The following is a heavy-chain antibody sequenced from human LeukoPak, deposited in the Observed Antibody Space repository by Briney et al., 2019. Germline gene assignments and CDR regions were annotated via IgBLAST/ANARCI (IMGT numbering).Heavy chain of an antibody. V-gene: IGHV3-23*01. CDR3: ATYRQVLLPFES. CDR1: GFTFSTFA. Sequence: PGGSLRLPCAASGFTFSTFATIWVRQPPGKGLEWVSSIFPSGGEIHYADSVRGRFTISRDNSKSTLSLQMNSLRAEGTAIYYCATYRQVLLPFESWGQGTLVTVSS. J-gene: IGHJ4*02. D-gene: IGHD2-8*02. CDR2: IFPSGGEI.